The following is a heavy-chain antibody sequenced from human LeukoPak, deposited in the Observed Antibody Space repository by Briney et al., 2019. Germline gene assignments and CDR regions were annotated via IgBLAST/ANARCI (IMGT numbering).Heavy chain of an antibody. CDR3: ARDKVDFWSGYYYYYMDV. D-gene: IGHD3-3*01. CDR2: INAGNGNT. V-gene: IGHV1-3*03. J-gene: IGHJ6*03. CDR1: GYTFTSYG. Sequence: ASVKVSCKASGYTFTSYGISWVRQAPGQRLEWMGWINAGNGNTKYSQEFQGRVTITRDTSASTAYMELSSLRSEDMAVYYCARDKVDFWSGYYYYYMDVWGKGTTVTVSS.